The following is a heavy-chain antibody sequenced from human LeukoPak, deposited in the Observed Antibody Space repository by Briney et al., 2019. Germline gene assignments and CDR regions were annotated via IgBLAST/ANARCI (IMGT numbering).Heavy chain of an antibody. CDR1: GLTFTNFK. V-gene: IGHV3-48*03. CDR3: TRDLMDYDVSTGLHHYYMDV. CDR2: ISGSGRTT. D-gene: IGHD3-9*01. J-gene: IGHJ6*02. Sequence: GGSLRLSCAVSGLTFTNFKMNWVRQAPGKGLEWVSYISGSGRTTFYADSVKGRFTISRDNAKNTLYLQMNTLRVEDTAVYYCTRDLMDYDVSTGLHHYYMDVWGQGTTVTVSS.